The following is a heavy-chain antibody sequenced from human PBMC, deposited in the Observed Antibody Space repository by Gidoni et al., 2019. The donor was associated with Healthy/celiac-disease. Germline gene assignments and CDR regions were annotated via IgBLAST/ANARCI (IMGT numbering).Heavy chain of an antibody. D-gene: IGHD2-2*01. CDR3: ARELHCSSTSCYRTPLYYYYYGMDV. CDR2: IKQDGSEK. CDR1: GVTFRSDW. J-gene: IGHJ6*02. V-gene: IGHV3-7*01. Sequence: EVQLVEAGGGLVQPGGSLSLDCAASGVTFRSDWMSWGGHAPGKGLEWVANIKQDGSEKYYVDSVKGRFTISRDNAKNSLYLQMNSLRAEDTAVYYCARELHCSSTSCYRTPLYYYYYGMDVWGQGTTVTVSS.